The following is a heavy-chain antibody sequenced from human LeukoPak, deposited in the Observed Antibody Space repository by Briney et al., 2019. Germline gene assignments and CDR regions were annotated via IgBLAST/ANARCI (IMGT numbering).Heavy chain of an antibody. CDR2: ISYDGSNK. D-gene: IGHD2-21*01. CDR3: ATGESSYYYYYAMDS. CDR1: GFTFSSCD. J-gene: IGHJ6*02. V-gene: IGHV3-30*03. Sequence: GGSLRLSCAASGFTFSSCDMHWVRQAPGKGLEWVAVISYDGSNKYYADSVKGRFAISRDNSKGTLYLQMNSLRTEDTSVYYCATGESSYYYYYAMDSWGQGTTVTVSS.